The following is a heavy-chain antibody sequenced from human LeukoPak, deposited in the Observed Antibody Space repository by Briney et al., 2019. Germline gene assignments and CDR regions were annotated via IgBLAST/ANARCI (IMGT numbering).Heavy chain of an antibody. CDR3: VNRDVSGSSYYFDY. Sequence: SETLSLTCTVSGGSISSSSYYWGWIRQPPGKGLEWIGSIYYSGSTYYNPSLKSRVTISVDTSKNQFSLKLSSVTAADTAVYYCVNRDVSGSSYYFDYWGQGTLVTVSS. V-gene: IGHV4-39*01. D-gene: IGHD3-10*01. CDR2: IYYSGST. J-gene: IGHJ4*02. CDR1: GGSISSSSYY.